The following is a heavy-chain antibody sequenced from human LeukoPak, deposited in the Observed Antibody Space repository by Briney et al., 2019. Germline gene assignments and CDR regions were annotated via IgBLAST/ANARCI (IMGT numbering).Heavy chain of an antibody. CDR2: IYYSGST. Sequence: SETLSLTCTVSGGSISSYYWSWIRQPPGKGLEWIGYIYYSGSTNYTPSLKSRVTISVDTSKNQFSLKLSSVTAADTAVYYCARDSGYQIFDYWGQGTLVTVSS. V-gene: IGHV4-59*01. J-gene: IGHJ4*02. D-gene: IGHD5-12*01. CDR3: ARDSGYQIFDY. CDR1: GGSISSYY.